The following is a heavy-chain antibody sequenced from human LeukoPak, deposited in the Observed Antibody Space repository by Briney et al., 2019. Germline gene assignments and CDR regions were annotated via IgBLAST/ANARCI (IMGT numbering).Heavy chain of an antibody. D-gene: IGHD2-2*01. J-gene: IGHJ5*02. CDR3: ARPVYCRSTSCPNWFDP. CDR2: IYYSGST. CDR1: GGSISSSSYY. Sequence: SETLSLTCTVSGGSISSSSYYWGWIRQPPGKGLEWIGSIYYSGSTYYNPSLKSRVTISVDTSKNQFSLKLSSVTAADTAVYYCARPVYCRSTSCPNWFDPWGQGTLVTVSS. V-gene: IGHV4-39*01.